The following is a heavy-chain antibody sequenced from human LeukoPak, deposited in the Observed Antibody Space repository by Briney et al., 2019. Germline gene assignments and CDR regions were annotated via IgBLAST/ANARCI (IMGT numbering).Heavy chain of an antibody. V-gene: IGHV5-51*01. CDR1: GYSFTSYW. CDR3: TRQAYCGGGCYSNSFDP. J-gene: IGHJ5*02. D-gene: IGHD2-21*02. Sequence: GESLKISCKGSGYSFTSYWIGWVRQMPGKGLEWMGIIYPGDSDTRYSPSFQGQVTISADKSISTAYLQWSSLKASDTAMYYCTRQAYCGGGCYSNSFDPWGQGTLVTVSS. CDR2: IYPGDSDT.